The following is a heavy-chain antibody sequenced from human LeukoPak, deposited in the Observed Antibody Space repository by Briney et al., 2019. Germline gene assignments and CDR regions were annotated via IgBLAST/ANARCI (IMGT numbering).Heavy chain of an antibody. CDR1: GFTFSSYG. Sequence: GRSLRLSCAASGFTFSSYGMHWVRQAPGKGLEWVAVISYDGSNKYYADSVKGRFTISRDNSKNTLYLQMNSLRAEDTAVYYCAREPNFDWLFHDAFDIWGQGTMVTVSS. V-gene: IGHV3-30*03. CDR3: AREPNFDWLFHDAFDI. CDR2: ISYDGSNK. D-gene: IGHD3-9*01. J-gene: IGHJ3*02.